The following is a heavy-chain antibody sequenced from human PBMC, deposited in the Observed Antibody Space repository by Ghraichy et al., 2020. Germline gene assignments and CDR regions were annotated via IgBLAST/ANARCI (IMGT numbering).Heavy chain of an antibody. D-gene: IGHD3-22*01. Sequence: GGSLRLSCAASGFTFSDYDMSWVRQAPGKGLEWVSGMSGSGDDTSYADSVRGRFTIARDNSKNTLYLLLNSMRAEDKAVYYCALQIGGYFYDSSGDYPPFDCWGQGALVTVSS. J-gene: IGHJ4*02. CDR1: GFTFSDYD. CDR2: MSGSGDDT. CDR3: ALQIGGYFYDSSGDYPPFDC. V-gene: IGHV3-23*01.